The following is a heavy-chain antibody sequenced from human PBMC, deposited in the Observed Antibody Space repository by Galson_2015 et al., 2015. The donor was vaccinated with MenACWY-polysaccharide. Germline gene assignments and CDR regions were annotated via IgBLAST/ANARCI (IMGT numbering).Heavy chain of an antibody. CDR2: ISGRGGST. Sequence: SLRLSCAASGFTFSSYAMSWVRQAPGKGLEWVSAISGRGGSTYYADSVRGRFTISRDNSKNTLYLQMNSLRAEDTAIYYRAKDERSGWFGIFDYWGQGILVTVSS. J-gene: IGHJ4*02. CDR1: GFTFSSYA. D-gene: IGHD6-19*01. CDR3: AKDERSGWFGIFDY. V-gene: IGHV3-23*01.